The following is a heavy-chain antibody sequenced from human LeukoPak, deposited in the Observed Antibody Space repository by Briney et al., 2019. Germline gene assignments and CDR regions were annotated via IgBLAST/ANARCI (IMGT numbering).Heavy chain of an antibody. CDR3: VRGPGGGSSWYDY. Sequence: GGSLRLSCAASGFTFSGYGMHWVRQAPGKGLEWVAVIWYDGSDKYYADSVKGRFTISRDNSKNTLYLEMNSLRAEDTAVYYCVRGPGGGSSWYDYWGQGTLVTVSS. CDR1: GFTFSGYG. D-gene: IGHD6-13*01. CDR2: IWYDGSDK. V-gene: IGHV3-33*01. J-gene: IGHJ4*02.